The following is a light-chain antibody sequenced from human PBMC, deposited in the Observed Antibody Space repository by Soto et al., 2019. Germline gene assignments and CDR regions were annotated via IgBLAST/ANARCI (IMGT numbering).Light chain of an antibody. V-gene: IGKV3-20*01. J-gene: IGKJ3*01. CDR1: QSVSSSY. CDR3: QQYGSSPRIT. CDR2: GAS. Sequence: EIVLTQSPGTLSLSPGEGATLSCRASQSVSSSYLAWYQQKPGQAPRLLIYGASSRATGIPDRFSGSGSGTDFTLTISRLEPEDFAVYYCQQYGSSPRITFGPGTKVDIK.